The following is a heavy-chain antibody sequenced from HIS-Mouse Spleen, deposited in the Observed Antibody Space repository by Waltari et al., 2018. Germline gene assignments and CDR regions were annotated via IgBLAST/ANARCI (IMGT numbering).Heavy chain of an antibody. D-gene: IGHD6-13*01. CDR1: GGPISMSSYC. V-gene: IGHV4-39*07. CDR3: AREIPYSSSWYDWYFDL. CDR2: IYYSGST. Sequence: QLQLQESGPRLVKPPETLSLPCTLPGGPISMSSYCWGWIRQPPGKGLEWIGSIYYSGSTYYNPSLKSRVTISVDTSKNQFSLKLSSVTAADTAVYYCAREIPYSSSWYDWYFDLWGRGTLVTVSS. J-gene: IGHJ2*01.